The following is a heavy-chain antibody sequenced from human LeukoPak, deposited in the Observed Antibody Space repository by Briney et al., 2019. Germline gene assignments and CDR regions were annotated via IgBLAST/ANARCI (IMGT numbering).Heavy chain of an antibody. V-gene: IGHV3-53*01. D-gene: IGHD6-13*01. CDR1: GFTVSSNY. J-gene: IGHJ4*02. CDR2: IYSGGST. Sequence: GGSLRLSCAASGFTVSSNYMNWVRQAPGKGLEWVSIIYSGGSTYYADSVKGRFTISRDNSKNTLYLQMNSLRAEDTAVYYCARGPLYSSSVYYFDYWGQGTLVTVSS. CDR3: ARGPLYSSSVYYFDY.